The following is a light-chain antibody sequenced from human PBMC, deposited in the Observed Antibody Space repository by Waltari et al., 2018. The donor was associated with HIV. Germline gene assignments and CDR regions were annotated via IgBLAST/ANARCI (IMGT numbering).Light chain of an antibody. J-gene: IGKJ4*01. CDR3: QQLKTYPVT. CDR2: AVS. Sequence: IQLTQSPSFLSASVGDRVRITCRAPQAVGRYLAWYQKKPGKAPNLLIYAVSVLQSGVPSRFRGSGSGTEFTLTISGLQPEDFATYYCQQLKTYPVTFGGGTKVDSK. CDR1: QAVGRY. V-gene: IGKV1-9*01.